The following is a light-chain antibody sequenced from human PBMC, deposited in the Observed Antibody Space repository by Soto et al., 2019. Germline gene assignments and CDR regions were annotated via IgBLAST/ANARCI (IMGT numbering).Light chain of an antibody. Sequence: EIVMTQSPGTLSVSPGERATVSSRAGQSVGSKLAWYQQKPGQAPRLLMYGASNRATGIPDRFSGSGSGTDFSLTINRLEPEDSAVYYCQQYDTSPRTFGQGTKVDIK. CDR2: GAS. CDR1: QSVGSK. CDR3: QQYDTSPRT. V-gene: IGKV3-20*01. J-gene: IGKJ1*01.